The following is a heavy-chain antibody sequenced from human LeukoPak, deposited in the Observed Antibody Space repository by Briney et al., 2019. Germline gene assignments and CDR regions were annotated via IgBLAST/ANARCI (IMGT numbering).Heavy chain of an antibody. D-gene: IGHD1-1*01. CDR2: INPNSGGT. Sequence: ASVKVSCKASGYTFTGYYMHWVRQAPGQGLEWMGWINPNSGGTNYAQKFQGRVTMTRDTSISTAYMELSRLRSDDTAVYYCARSPRSNFKWPRYYFDYWGQGTLVTVSS. J-gene: IGHJ4*02. V-gene: IGHV1-2*02. CDR1: GYTFTGYY. CDR3: ARSPRSNFKWPRYYFDY.